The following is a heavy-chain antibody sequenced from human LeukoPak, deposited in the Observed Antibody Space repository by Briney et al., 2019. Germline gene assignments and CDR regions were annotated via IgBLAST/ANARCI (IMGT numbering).Heavy chain of an antibody. CDR2: IYYGGST. Sequence: SETLSLTCTVSGGSISSYYWSWLRQPPGKGLEWIGYIYYGGSTNYNPSLKSRVAISVDTSKNQFSLKLSSVTAADTAVYYCASAYSSSSVIDYWGQGTLVTVSS. V-gene: IGHV4-59*01. J-gene: IGHJ4*02. CDR1: GGSISSYY. CDR3: ASAYSSSSVIDY. D-gene: IGHD6-6*01.